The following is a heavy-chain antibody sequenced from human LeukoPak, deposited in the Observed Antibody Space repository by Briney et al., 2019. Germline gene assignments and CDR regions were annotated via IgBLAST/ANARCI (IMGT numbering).Heavy chain of an antibody. CDR1: GFTFRNYA. D-gene: IGHD2-2*02. J-gene: IGHJ2*01. Sequence: GGSLRLSCAASGFTFRNYAISWVRQAPGKGLEWVAVISYDGSDKYYADSVKGRFTISRDNSKNTLYLQMNSLRAEDTAVYYCAKGGLDCSGTSCYIGWYFDLWGRGTLVTVSS. CDR3: AKGGLDCSGTSCYIGWYFDL. V-gene: IGHV3-30-3*01. CDR2: ISYDGSDK.